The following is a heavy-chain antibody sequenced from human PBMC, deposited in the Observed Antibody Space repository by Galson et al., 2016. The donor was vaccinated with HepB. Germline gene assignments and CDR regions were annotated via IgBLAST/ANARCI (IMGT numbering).Heavy chain of an antibody. V-gene: IGHV3-7*01. CDR3: ARMGSCNSSPCYGSWFDP. CDR2: IKQDGREI. CDR1: GFTFSTYW. D-gene: IGHD2/OR15-2a*01. Sequence: SLRLSCAASGFTFSTYWMSWIRQAPGKGLEWLANIKQDGREIYYVDSVKGRFTISRDNAKRSLYRQMDSLRAEDAAVYFCARMGSCNSSPCYGSWFDPWGQGTLVTVSS. J-gene: IGHJ5*02.